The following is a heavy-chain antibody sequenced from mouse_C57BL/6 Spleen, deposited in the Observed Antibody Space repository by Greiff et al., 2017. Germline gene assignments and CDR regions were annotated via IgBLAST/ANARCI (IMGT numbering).Heavy chain of an antibody. Sequence: EVQLKESGPGMVKPSQSLSLTCTVTGYSITSGYDWHWIRHFPGNKLEWMGYISYSGSTNYNPSLKSRISITHDTSKNHFFLKLNSVTTEDTATYYCAREGTGHWYFDVWGTGTTVTVSS. J-gene: IGHJ1*03. CDR2: ISYSGST. V-gene: IGHV3-1*01. CDR3: AREGTGHWYFDV. CDR1: GYSITSGYD. D-gene: IGHD3-3*01.